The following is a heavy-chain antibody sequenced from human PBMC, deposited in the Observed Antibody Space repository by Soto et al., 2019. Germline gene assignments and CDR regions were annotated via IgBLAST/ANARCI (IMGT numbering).Heavy chain of an antibody. V-gene: IGHV5-10-1*01. D-gene: IGHD3-16*01. CDR1: GYSLIIYW. CDR3: ARHYYVWGSPNYYYYGMDV. Sequence: ESLNIWCNVSGYSLIIYWISWVRQMPGKGLEWMGRIDPSDSYTNYSPSFQGHVTISADKSISTAYLQWSSLKASDTAMYYCARHYYVWGSPNYYYYGMDVWGQGRTVTVSS. CDR2: IDPSDSYT. J-gene: IGHJ6*02.